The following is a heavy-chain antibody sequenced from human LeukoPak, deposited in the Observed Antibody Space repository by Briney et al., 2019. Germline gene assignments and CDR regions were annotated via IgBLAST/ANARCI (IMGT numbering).Heavy chain of an antibody. CDR2: IYWNDDK. D-gene: IGHD3-10*01. CDR1: GFLLSTSGVG. CDR3: AHRRRGFGDFDD. V-gene: IGHV2-5*01. J-gene: IGHJ4*02. Sequence: ESGPTLAKPTQTLTLTCTFSGFLLSTSGVGVGWIREPPGKALEWLALIYWNDDKRYSPSLKSRLTITKDTSKNQVVLTMTNMDPVDTATYYCAHRRRGFGDFDDWGQGTLVTVSS.